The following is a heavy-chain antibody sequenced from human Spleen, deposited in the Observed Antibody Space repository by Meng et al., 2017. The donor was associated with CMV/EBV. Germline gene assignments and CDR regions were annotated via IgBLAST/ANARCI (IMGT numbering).Heavy chain of an antibody. CDR1: FTGYY. Sequence: FTGYYMHWVRQAPGQGLEWMGWINPNSGGTNYAQKFQGRVTMTRDTSISTAYMELSRLRSDDTAVYYCAREAPGSDFWSGFDYFDYWGQGTLVTVSS. CDR3: AREAPGSDFWSGFDYFDY. V-gene: IGHV1-2*02. CDR2: INPNSGGT. J-gene: IGHJ4*02. D-gene: IGHD3-3*01.